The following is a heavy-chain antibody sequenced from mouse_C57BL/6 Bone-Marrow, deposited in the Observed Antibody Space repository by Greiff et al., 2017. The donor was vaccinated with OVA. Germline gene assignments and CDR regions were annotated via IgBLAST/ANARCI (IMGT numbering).Heavy chain of an antibody. J-gene: IGHJ2*01. CDR1: GFSLSTSGMG. Sequence: QVTLKVCGPGILQSSQTLSLTCSFSGFSLSTSGMGVSWIRQPSGKGLEWLAHIYWDDDKRYNPSLKSRLTISKDTSRNQVFLKITSVDTADTATYYCARKKHYSNYLYYFDYWGQGTTLTVSS. V-gene: IGHV8-12*01. D-gene: IGHD2-5*01. CDR2: IYWDDDK. CDR3: ARKKHYSNYLYYFDY.